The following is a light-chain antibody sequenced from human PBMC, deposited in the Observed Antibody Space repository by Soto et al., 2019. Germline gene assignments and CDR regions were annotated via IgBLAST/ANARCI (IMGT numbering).Light chain of an antibody. J-gene: IGKJ4*01. Sequence: EIVMTQSPATLSVSPGEGATLSCRASQSVTSSLAWYQQKPGQAPRLLIYGASTRATGIPDRFSGSGSGTEFTLTISSLQSEDFAVYYCQQYNNWLRTFGGGTKVDIK. CDR2: GAS. CDR3: QQYNNWLRT. V-gene: IGKV3-15*01. CDR1: QSVTSS.